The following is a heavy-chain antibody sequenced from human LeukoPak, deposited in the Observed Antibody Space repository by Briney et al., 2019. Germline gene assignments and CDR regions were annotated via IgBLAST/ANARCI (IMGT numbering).Heavy chain of an antibody. D-gene: IGHD3-10*01. CDR1: GGSISGYY. Sequence: SETLSLTCTVSGGSISGYYWTWIRQPPGKGLEWIGFIYYSGSTNYNPSHKSRVTMSVDTSKNQFSLNLSSVTAADTAVYYCARDNPYGPFDIWGQGTMVTVSS. CDR2: IYYSGST. CDR3: ARDNPYGPFDI. V-gene: IGHV4-59*01. J-gene: IGHJ3*02.